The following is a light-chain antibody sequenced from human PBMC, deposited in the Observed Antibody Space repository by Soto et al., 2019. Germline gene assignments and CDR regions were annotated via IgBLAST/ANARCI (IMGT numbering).Light chain of an antibody. V-gene: IGKV2-28*01. CDR2: LGS. CDR3: MQALQNPWT. Sequence: IVMTQSPLSLPVTPGGPASISWMSMESLLHLNGYSSLDWYLQKPGQSPQLLIYLGSNRASGVPDRFSGSGSGTNFTLEISRVEAEDVGIYYCMQALQNPWTFGQGTKVDIK. J-gene: IGKJ1*01. CDR1: ESLLHLNGYSS.